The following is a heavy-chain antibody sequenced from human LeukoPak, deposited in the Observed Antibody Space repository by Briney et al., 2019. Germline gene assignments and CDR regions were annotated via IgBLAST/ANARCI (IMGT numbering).Heavy chain of an antibody. V-gene: IGHV1-3*01. CDR3: AREDAHGGYSFGF. J-gene: IGHJ4*02. D-gene: IGHD5-18*01. Sequence: ASVTVSCKASGYTFTSYAMHWVRQAPGQRLEWMGWINAGNGNTRYSQNFQDRVTFTRDTSANTAYMELISLKSEDTAVYYCAREDAHGGYSFGFWGQGTLVTVSS. CDR1: GYTFTSYA. CDR2: INAGNGNT.